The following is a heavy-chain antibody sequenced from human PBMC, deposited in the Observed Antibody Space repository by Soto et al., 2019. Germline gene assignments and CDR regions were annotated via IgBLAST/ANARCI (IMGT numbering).Heavy chain of an antibody. Sequence: EVQLVESGGGLVQPGGSLRLSCAASGFTFSSYATHWVRQAPGKGLEYVSAISSNGGSTYYANSVKGRFTISRDNSKNTLYLQMGSLRAEDMAVYYCARGGYDILTGYHMPADGFDYWGQGTLVTVSS. CDR1: GFTFSSYA. V-gene: IGHV3-64*01. CDR3: ARGGYDILTGYHMPADGFDY. CDR2: ISSNGGST. J-gene: IGHJ4*02. D-gene: IGHD3-9*01.